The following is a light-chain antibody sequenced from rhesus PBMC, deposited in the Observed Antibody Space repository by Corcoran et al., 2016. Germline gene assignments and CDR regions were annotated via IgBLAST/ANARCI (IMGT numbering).Light chain of an antibody. CDR1: QSISSW. Sequence: DIQMTQSPSSLSASVGDTVTITCRASQSISSWLAWYQQKPGKAPKLLIYKAYSLQIGVPARFSGSGAGTDCTLTISSLQSEDFATYDCQQYSSSPLTFGGGTKVELK. J-gene: IGKJ4*01. CDR2: KAY. V-gene: IGKV1-22*01. CDR3: QQYSSSPLT.